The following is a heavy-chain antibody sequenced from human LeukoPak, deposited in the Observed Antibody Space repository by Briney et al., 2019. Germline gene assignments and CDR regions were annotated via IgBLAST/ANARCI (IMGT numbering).Heavy chain of an antibody. D-gene: IGHD5-18*01. Sequence: ASVKVSCKASGYTFTSYGISWVRQAPGQGLEWMGGIIPIFGTANYAQKFQGRVTITADKSTSTAYMELSSLRSEDTAVYYCARNLGYSYGYDYWGQGTLVTVSS. CDR2: IIPIFGTA. CDR3: ARNLGYSYGYDY. V-gene: IGHV1-69*06. CDR1: GYTFTSYG. J-gene: IGHJ4*02.